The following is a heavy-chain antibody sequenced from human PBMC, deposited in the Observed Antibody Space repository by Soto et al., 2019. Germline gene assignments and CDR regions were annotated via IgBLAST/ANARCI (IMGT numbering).Heavy chain of an antibody. CDR1: GFFISGGNY. J-gene: IGHJ3*01. D-gene: IGHD2-15*01. CDR2: IFHGGNT. Sequence: SETLSLTCAVSGFFISGGNYWGWIRKPPGKGLEWIGSIFHGGNTYYNPSLKSRVTISVDMSKNPFSLKLNSVTAADTAVYYFARARWYDAFDVWGQGTVVTVSS. CDR3: ARARWYDAFDV. V-gene: IGHV4-38-2*01.